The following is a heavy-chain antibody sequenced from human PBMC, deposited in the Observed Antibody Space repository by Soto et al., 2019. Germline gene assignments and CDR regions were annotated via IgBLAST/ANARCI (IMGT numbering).Heavy chain of an antibody. V-gene: IGHV3-48*03. CDR1: GFTFSSYE. Sequence: PGGSLRLSCAASGFTFSSYEMNWVRQTPGKGLEWVSYIGYSGSTIYYADSVKGRFTISRDNAKKSLYLQMNSLRADDTAVYYCARSWNEYFDYWGQGTLVTVSS. J-gene: IGHJ4*02. CDR3: ARSWNEYFDY. CDR2: IGYSGSTI. D-gene: IGHD1-1*01.